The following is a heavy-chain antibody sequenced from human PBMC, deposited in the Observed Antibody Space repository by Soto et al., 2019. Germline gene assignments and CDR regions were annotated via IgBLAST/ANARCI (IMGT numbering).Heavy chain of an antibody. CDR1: GYTFTGYY. Sequence: QVQLVQSGAEVKKPGASVKVSCKASGYTFTGYYMHWVRQAPGQGLEWMGWINPNSGGTNYAQTGQGGGTMTRDTSVSTAYMELSGLRSDDTAVYYCAGRGVVPAPYSNGYYYYSMDVWGKGTTVTVSS. CDR2: INPNSGGT. CDR3: AGRGVVPAPYSNGYYYYSMDV. V-gene: IGHV1-2*02. D-gene: IGHD2-2*01. J-gene: IGHJ6*03.